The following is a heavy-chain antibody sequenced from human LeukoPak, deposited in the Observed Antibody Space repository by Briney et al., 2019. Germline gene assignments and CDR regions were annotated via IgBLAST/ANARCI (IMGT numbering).Heavy chain of an antibody. D-gene: IGHD3-9*01. CDR2: ISGSDGST. CDR1: GFTFSSYV. V-gene: IGHV3-23*01. Sequence: PGGSLRLSCAASGFTFSSYVMSWVRQAPGKGLEWVSAISGSDGSTYYADSVKGRFTISRDNSKNTLYLQMNSLTAEDTAVYYCAKGPRRYFAWLFPRRYYFDYWGQGTLVTVSS. CDR3: AKGPRRYFAWLFPRRYYFDY. J-gene: IGHJ4*02.